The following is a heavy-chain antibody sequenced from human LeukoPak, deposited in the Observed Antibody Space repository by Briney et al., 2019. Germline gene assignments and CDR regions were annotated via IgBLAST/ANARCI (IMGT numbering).Heavy chain of an antibody. J-gene: IGHJ6*03. CDR2: IRYDGSNK. CDR1: GFTFSSYG. CDR3: AKNGPPGYYGSGSYLYYYYYMDV. V-gene: IGHV3-30*02. D-gene: IGHD3-10*01. Sequence: PGGSLRLSCAASGFTFSSYGMHWVRQAPGKGLEWVAFIRYDGSNKYYADSVKGRFTISRDNSKNTLYLQMNSLRAEDTAVYYCAKNGPPGYYGSGSYLYYYYYMDVWGKGTTVTISS.